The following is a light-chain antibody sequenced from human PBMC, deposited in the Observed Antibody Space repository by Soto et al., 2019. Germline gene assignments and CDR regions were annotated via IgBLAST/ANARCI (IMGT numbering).Light chain of an antibody. CDR1: QSLRSGD. J-gene: IGKJ4*01. V-gene: IGKV3-20*01. CDR2: GAS. Sequence: EIVLTRSPGALSLSPGERASLSCRASQSLRSGDLAWYRQIPGQAPRLLIYGASSSATGVPDRFSGGGSRKDFTLTSRRQEPEHFALYYFQQLSSHPLNCGGGTKVDIK. CDR3: QQLSSHPLN.